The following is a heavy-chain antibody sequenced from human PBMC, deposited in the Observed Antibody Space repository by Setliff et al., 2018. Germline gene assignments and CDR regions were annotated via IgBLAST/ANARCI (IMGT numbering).Heavy chain of an antibody. CDR1: GGSFSGYY. CDR3: AREYYYARSRNFDY. Sequence: PSETLSLTCAVYGGSFSGYYWTWIRQPAGKALEWIGHISPSGSTTYNPSVKSRVTISLDTSKNQFSLRLTSVTAADTAVYYCAREYYYARSRNFDYWGQGTLVTVSS. CDR2: ISPSGST. V-gene: IGHV4-4*07. J-gene: IGHJ4*02. D-gene: IGHD3-22*01.